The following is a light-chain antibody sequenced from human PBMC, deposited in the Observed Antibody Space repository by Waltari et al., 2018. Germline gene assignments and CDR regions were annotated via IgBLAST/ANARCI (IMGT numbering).Light chain of an antibody. Sequence: EIVLTQSPGTLSLSPGERATLSGRASQSVGTSVAWNQQKPGQAPRLRIYGASSRATGIPDRFRGSGSATDFTLTISRLGPEDIAVYCCQQYGGSPLTFGPGTKVDIK. CDR2: GAS. CDR3: QQYGGSPLT. J-gene: IGKJ3*01. V-gene: IGKV3-20*01. CDR1: QSVGTS.